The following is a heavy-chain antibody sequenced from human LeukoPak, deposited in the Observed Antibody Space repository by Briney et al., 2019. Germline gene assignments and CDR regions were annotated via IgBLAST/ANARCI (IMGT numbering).Heavy chain of an antibody. Sequence: QTGGSLRLSCAASGFTFSSYGMHWVRQAPGKGLEWGAFIRYDGSNKYYADSVKGRFTISRDNSKNTLYLQMNSLRAEDTAVYYCAKDRRGSGSYLFDYWGQGTLVTVSS. V-gene: IGHV3-30*02. D-gene: IGHD3-10*01. CDR3: AKDRRGSGSYLFDY. CDR2: IRYDGSNK. J-gene: IGHJ4*02. CDR1: GFTFSSYG.